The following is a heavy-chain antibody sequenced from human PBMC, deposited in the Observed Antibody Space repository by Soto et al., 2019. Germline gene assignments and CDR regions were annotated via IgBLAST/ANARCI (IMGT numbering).Heavy chain of an antibody. CDR1: GYTLTELS. V-gene: IGHV1-24*01. Sequence: GASVKVSCKVSGYTLTELSMHWVRQAPGKGLEWMGGFDPEDGETIYAQKFQGRVTMTEDTSTDTAYMELSSLRSEDTAVYYCATAAIAVAAGGAFDIWGQGKMVTVSS. CDR2: FDPEDGET. D-gene: IGHD6-19*01. CDR3: ATAAIAVAAGGAFDI. J-gene: IGHJ3*02.